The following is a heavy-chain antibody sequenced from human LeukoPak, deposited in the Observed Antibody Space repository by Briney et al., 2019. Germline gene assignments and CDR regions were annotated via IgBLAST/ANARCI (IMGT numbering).Heavy chain of an antibody. CDR1: GYTFTSYG. CDR3: ARGGTHHYYYYYMDV. V-gene: IGHV1-18*01. J-gene: IGHJ6*03. CDR2: ISAYNGNT. Sequence: ASVKVSCKASGYTFTSYGISWVRQAPGQGLEWMGWISAYNGNTNYAQKLQGRVTMTTDTSTSTAYMELRSLRSDDTAVYYCARGGTHHYYYYYMDVWAKGPPVTVSS. D-gene: IGHD1-14*01.